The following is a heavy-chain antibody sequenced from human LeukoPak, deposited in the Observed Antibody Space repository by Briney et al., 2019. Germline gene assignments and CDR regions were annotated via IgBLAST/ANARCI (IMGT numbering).Heavy chain of an antibody. CDR1: GFTFSTYS. V-gene: IGHV4-59*12. CDR3: ARDNIQKAAGTLDY. J-gene: IGHJ4*02. D-gene: IGHD6-13*01. CDR2: VYSSGSA. Sequence: GSLRLSCAASGFTFSTYSMNWIRQPPGKGLEWIGYVYSSGSAYYNPSLKSRVTLSVDTSKNQFSLKLSSVTAADTALYYCARDNIQKAAGTLDYWGQGTLVTVSS.